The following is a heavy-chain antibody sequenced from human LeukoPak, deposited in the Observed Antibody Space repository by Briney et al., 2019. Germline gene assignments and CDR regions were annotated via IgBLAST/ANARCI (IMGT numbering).Heavy chain of an antibody. CDR3: ARDLCPFYYDSSGSEGFDP. Sequence: GGSLRLSCAASGFTFSSYSMNWVRQAPGKGLEWVSSISSSSFSIYYADSVKGRFTISRDNAKNSLYLQMNSLRAEDTAVYYCARDLCPFYYDSSGSEGFDPWGQGTLVTVSS. CDR1: GFTFSSYS. CDR2: ISSSSFSI. D-gene: IGHD3-22*01. J-gene: IGHJ5*02. V-gene: IGHV3-21*01.